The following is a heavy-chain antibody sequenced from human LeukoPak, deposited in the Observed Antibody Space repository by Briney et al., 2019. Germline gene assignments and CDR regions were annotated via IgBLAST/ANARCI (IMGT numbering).Heavy chain of an antibody. V-gene: IGHV1-2*02. CDR1: GYTFTGHY. Sequence: GASVKVSCKASGYTFTGHYMHWVRQAPGQGLEWMGWINPNSGGTNYAQKFQGRVTMTRDTSISTAYMELSRPRSDDTAVYYCAILVGATTTDAFDIWGQGTMVTVSS. D-gene: IGHD1-26*01. CDR2: INPNSGGT. J-gene: IGHJ3*02. CDR3: AILVGATTTDAFDI.